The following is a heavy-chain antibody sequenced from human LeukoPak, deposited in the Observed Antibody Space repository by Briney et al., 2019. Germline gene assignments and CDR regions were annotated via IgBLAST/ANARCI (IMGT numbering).Heavy chain of an antibody. CDR3: AGSIAAAGTAGEDWFDP. Sequence: SETLSLTCAVSGGSISSGGYSWSWIRQPPGKGLEWIGYIYHSGSTYYNPSLKSRVTISVDRSKSQFSLKLSSVTAADTAVYYCAGSIAAAGTAGEDWFDPWGQGTLVTVSS. CDR1: GGSISSGGYS. V-gene: IGHV4-30-2*01. D-gene: IGHD6-13*01. J-gene: IGHJ5*02. CDR2: IYHSGST.